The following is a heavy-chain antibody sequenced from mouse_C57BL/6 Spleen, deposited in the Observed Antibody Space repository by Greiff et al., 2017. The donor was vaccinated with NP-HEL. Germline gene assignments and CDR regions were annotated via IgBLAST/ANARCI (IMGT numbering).Heavy chain of an antibody. D-gene: IGHD2-1*01. V-gene: IGHV1-82*01. CDR1: GYAFSSSW. CDR2: IYPGDGDT. CDR3: AREGDGNYGGFAY. Sequence: QVQLKQSGPELVKPGASVKISCKASGYAFSSSWMNWVKQRPGKGLEWIGRIYPGDGDTNYNGKFKGKATLTADKSSSTAYMQLSSLTSEDSAVYFCAREGDGNYGGFAYWGQGTLVTVSA. J-gene: IGHJ3*01.